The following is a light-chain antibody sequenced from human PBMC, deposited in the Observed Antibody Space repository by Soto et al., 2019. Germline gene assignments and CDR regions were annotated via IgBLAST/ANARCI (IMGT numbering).Light chain of an antibody. CDR2: DAS. CDR1: QSIRSW. J-gene: IGKJ4*01. Sequence: DIQMTQSPSTLSASVGDGVTMTCRASQSIRSWLAWYQQKPGKAPKLLIYDASSLESGVPSRFSGRRSGTEFTLTISSLQPDDFGTYYCQQYESYSPLTFGGGTKVEIK. V-gene: IGKV1-5*01. CDR3: QQYESYSPLT.